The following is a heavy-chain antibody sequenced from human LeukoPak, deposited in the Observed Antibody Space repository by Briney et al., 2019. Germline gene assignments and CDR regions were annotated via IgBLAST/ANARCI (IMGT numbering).Heavy chain of an antibody. CDR1: GGSISSYY. CDR3: ARGGYYYDSSGYSIYYFDY. D-gene: IGHD3-22*01. J-gene: IGHJ4*02. Sequence: SETLSLTCTVSGGSISSYYWSWIRQPAGKGLEWIGRIYTSGSTNYNPSLKSRVTMSVDTFKNQFSLKLSSVTAADTAVYYCARGGYYYDSSGYSIYYFDYWGQGTLVTVSS. V-gene: IGHV4-4*07. CDR2: IYTSGST.